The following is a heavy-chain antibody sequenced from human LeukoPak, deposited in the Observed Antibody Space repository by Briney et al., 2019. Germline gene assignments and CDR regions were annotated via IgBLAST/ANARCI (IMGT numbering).Heavy chain of an antibody. J-gene: IGHJ5*02. Sequence: SETLSLTCAVYGGSFCVYYWSGIREPPGRGRGWGGEISHSGGTNYNPSLKSRVTISVDTSKNHFSLKLSSVTAADPAVYYCARAPRAKVPNWFDPWGQGTLVTVSS. V-gene: IGHV4-34*01. CDR2: ISHSGGT. D-gene: IGHD2-2*01. CDR1: GGSFCVYY. CDR3: ARAPRAKVPNWFDP.